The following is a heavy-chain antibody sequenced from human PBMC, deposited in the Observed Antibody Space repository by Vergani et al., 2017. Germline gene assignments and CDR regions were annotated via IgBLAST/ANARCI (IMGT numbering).Heavy chain of an antibody. CDR2: ISSSSYI. J-gene: IGHJ4*02. Sequence: EVQLVESGGGLVKPGGSLRLSCAASGFTFSSYSMNWVRQAPGKGLEWVSSISSSSYIYYADSVKGRFTISRDNAKNSLYLQMNSLRAEDTAVYYCARDHYGDYYFDYWGQGTLVTVSS. CDR1: GFTFSSYS. D-gene: IGHD4-17*01. V-gene: IGHV3-21*01. CDR3: ARDHYGDYYFDY.